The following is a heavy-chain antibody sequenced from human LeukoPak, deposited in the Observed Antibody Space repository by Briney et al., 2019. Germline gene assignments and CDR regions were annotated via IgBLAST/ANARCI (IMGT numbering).Heavy chain of an antibody. CDR3: PRDLEPLNY. Sequence: GGALRLSCAASGFTFSGYNLNWVRQAPGKGLEWVSSISGTSSTIYYADSVKGRFTISRDNAKNSLYLQMNSLRAEDTAVYYCPRDLEPLNYWGQGTLVTVSS. CDR1: GFTFSGYN. D-gene: IGHD3-3*01. CDR2: ISGTSSTI. J-gene: IGHJ4*02. V-gene: IGHV3-48*01.